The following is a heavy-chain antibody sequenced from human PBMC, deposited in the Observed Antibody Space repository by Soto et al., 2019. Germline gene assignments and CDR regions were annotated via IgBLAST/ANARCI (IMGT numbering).Heavy chain of an antibody. D-gene: IGHD6-19*01. CDR1: GFPFSTYG. J-gene: IGHJ3*02. CDR2: IWSDGGNK. Sequence: HPGGSLRLSCAASGFPFSTYGMHWVRQAPGKGLEWVAVIWSDGGNKYYADSVKGRFTISRDNAKNSLYLQMNSLRAEDTAVYYCARDACSSGWICDAIDIWGQGTMVTVSS. V-gene: IGHV3-33*01. CDR3: ARDACSSGWICDAIDI.